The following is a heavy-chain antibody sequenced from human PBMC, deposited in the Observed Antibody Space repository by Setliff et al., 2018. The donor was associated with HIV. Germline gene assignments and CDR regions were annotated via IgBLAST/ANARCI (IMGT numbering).Heavy chain of an antibody. CDR1: GTTFSTYL. CDR3: ARDHQTMLWLDY. V-gene: IGHV1-69*10. Sequence: SVKVSCKASGTTFSTYLFTWVRQAPGQGFEWMGGIIPILGTEKYAQKFHGRVTLTADMSTNTAYMELRSLTSEDTAVYCCARDHQTMLWLDYWGQGTLVTVSS. D-gene: IGHD2-21*01. CDR2: IIPILGTE. J-gene: IGHJ4*02.